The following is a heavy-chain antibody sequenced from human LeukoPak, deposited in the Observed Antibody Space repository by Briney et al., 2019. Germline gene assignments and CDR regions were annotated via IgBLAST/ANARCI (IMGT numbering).Heavy chain of an antibody. J-gene: IGHJ4*02. CDR2: IYYSGST. CDR1: GGSISSGDYY. CDR3: ARLPYGATVPTYFDY. D-gene: IGHD1-26*01. V-gene: IGHV4-30-4*01. Sequence: PSQTLSLTCTVSGGSISSGDYYWSWIRQPPGKGLEWIGYIYYSGSTYYNLSLKSRVTISVDTSKNQFSLKLSSVTAADTAVYYCARLPYGATVPTYFDYWGQGTLVTVSS.